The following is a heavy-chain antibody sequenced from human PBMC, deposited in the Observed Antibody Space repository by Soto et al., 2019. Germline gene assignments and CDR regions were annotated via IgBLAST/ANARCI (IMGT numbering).Heavy chain of an antibody. Sequence: ASVKVSCKVSGYTLTELSMHWVRQAPGKGLEWMGGFDPEDGETIYAQKFQGRVTMTEDTSTDTAYMELSSLRSEDTAVYYCAMRCFGGHGRGYWFDPWGQGTLVTVSS. V-gene: IGHV1-24*01. J-gene: IGHJ5*02. CDR1: GYTLTELS. CDR2: FDPEDGET. D-gene: IGHD3-16*01. CDR3: AMRCFGGHGRGYWFDP.